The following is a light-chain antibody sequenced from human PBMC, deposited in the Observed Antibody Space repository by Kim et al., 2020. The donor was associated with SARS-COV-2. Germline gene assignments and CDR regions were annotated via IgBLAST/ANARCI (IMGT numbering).Light chain of an antibody. V-gene: IGLV2-14*01. CDR3: TSYTSSIAWV. Sequence: QSALTQPASVSGSPGQSITISCTGTSSDVGGYNFVSWYQQHPGKAPKLMIYAVSKRPSGVSDRFSGSKSGNTASLTISGLQAGDEADYYCTSYTSSIAWVFGGGTQLTVL. J-gene: IGLJ3*02. CDR1: SSDVGGYNF. CDR2: AVS.